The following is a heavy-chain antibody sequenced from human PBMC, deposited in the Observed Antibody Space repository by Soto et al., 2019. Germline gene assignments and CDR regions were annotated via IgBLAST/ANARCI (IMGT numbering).Heavy chain of an antibody. Sequence: GESLKISCAASGCTFSSYGMHWVRQAPGKGLEWVAVISYDGSNKYYADSVKGRFTISRDNSKNTLYLQMNGLRAEDTAVYYCAKVRGDSSGWKGAAAFDIWGQGTMVTVSS. V-gene: IGHV3-30*18. D-gene: IGHD6-19*01. CDR2: ISYDGSNK. CDR3: AKVRGDSSGWKGAAAFDI. J-gene: IGHJ3*02. CDR1: GCTFSSYG.